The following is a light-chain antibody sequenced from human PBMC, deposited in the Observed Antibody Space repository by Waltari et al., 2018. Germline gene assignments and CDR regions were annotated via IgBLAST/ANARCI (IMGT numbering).Light chain of an antibody. V-gene: IGLV2-8*01. J-gene: IGLJ2*01. Sequence: QSALTQPPSASGSPGQSVTISCTGTSSDVGPYNYVSWYQQHPGKAPKLMIYEVSKRPSGVPARFSGSKSGNTASLTVSGLQAEDEADYSCSSYVGSNIVVFGGGTKLTVL. CDR2: EVS. CDR1: SSDVGPYNY. CDR3: SSYVGSNIVV.